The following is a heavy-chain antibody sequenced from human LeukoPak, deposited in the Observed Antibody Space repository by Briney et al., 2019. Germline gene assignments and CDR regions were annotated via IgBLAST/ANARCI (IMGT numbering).Heavy chain of an antibody. D-gene: IGHD6-19*01. Sequence: PGGSLRLSCAASGFTFSSYEMNWVRQAPGRGLEWVSVIYSGGSTYYVDSVKGRFTISRDNSKNTLHLLMNSLRAEDTAVYFCARSKPPAVKDYYGLDVWGQGTTVTVSS. CDR2: IYSGGST. CDR1: GFTFSSYE. V-gene: IGHV3-66*01. J-gene: IGHJ6*02. CDR3: ARSKPPAVKDYYGLDV.